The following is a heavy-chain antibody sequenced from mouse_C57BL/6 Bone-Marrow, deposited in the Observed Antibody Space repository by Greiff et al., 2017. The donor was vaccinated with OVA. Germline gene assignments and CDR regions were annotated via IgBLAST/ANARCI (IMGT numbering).Heavy chain of an antibody. CDR3: ARRNSYAMDY. Sequence: EVHLVESGGGLVKPGGSLKLSCAASGFTFSDYGMHWVRQAPEKGLEWVAYISSGSSTIYYADTLKGRFTISRDNAKTTLFLQMTSLGSEDTAMYYCARRNSYAMDYWGQGTSVTVSS. V-gene: IGHV5-17*01. J-gene: IGHJ4*01. CDR2: ISSGSSTI. CDR1: GFTFSDYG.